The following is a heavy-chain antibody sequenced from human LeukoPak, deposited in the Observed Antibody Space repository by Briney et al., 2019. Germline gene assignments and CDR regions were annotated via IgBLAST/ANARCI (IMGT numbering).Heavy chain of an antibody. CDR3: ARVFMVRGVIGYFDY. J-gene: IGHJ4*02. D-gene: IGHD3-10*01. CDR2: ISGSGGST. CDR1: GFTFSSYA. V-gene: IGHV3-23*01. Sequence: AGGSLRLSCAASGFTFSSYAMHWVRQAPGKGLEWVSAISGSGGSTYYADSVKGRFTISRDNSKNTLYLQMNSLRAEDTAVYYCARVFMVRGVIGYFDYWGQGTLVTVSS.